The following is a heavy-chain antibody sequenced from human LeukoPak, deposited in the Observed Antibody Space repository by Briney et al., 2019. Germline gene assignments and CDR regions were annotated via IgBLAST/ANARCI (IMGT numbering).Heavy chain of an antibody. CDR3: AVGNDY. D-gene: IGHD1-26*01. CDR1: GYTFTSYA. J-gene: IGHJ4*02. V-gene: IGHV1-69*13. Sequence: SVKVSCTASGYTFTSYAMNWVRQAPGQGLEWMGGIIPIFGTANYAQKFQGRVTITADESTSTAYMELSSLRSEDTAVYYCAVGNDYWGQGTLVTVSS. CDR2: IIPIFGTA.